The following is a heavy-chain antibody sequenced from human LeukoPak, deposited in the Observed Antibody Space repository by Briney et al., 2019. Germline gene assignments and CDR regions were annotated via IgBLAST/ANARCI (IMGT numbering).Heavy chain of an antibody. Sequence: SETLSLTCTVSGYSISSGYYWGWIRQPPGKGLEWIGSIYHSGSTYYNPSLKSRVSISVDTSKNQFSLKLSSVTAADTAVHYCARQEWSGSDYFDYWGQGTLVTVSS. CDR1: GYSISSGYY. CDR2: IYHSGST. J-gene: IGHJ4*02. V-gene: IGHV4-38-2*02. D-gene: IGHD3-3*01. CDR3: ARQEWSGSDYFDY.